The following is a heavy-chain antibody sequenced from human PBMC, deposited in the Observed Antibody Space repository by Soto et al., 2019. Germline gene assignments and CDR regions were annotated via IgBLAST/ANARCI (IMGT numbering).Heavy chain of an antibody. J-gene: IGHJ4*02. CDR3: AKSVIAVAGYLSYFDY. Sequence: ASVKVSCKASGGTFSSYAISWVRQAPGQGLECMGRIIPILGIAKYAQKFQGRVTITADKSTSTAYMELNSLRAEDTGVYYCAKSVIAVAGYLSYFDYWGQGTLVTVSS. D-gene: IGHD6-19*01. CDR1: GGTFSSYA. V-gene: IGHV1-69*04. CDR2: IIPILGIA.